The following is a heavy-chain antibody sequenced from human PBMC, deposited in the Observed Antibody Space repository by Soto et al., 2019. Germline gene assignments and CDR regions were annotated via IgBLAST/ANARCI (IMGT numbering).Heavy chain of an antibody. J-gene: IGHJ6*02. Sequence: ASVKVSCKASGGTFSSYAISWVRQAPGQGLEWMGGIIPIFGTANYAQKFQGRVTITADESTSTAYMELSSLRSENTAVYYCARTELQDTAMVTDYYYYGMDVWGQGTTVTVSS. D-gene: IGHD5-18*01. CDR3: ARTELQDTAMVTDYYYYGMDV. V-gene: IGHV1-69*13. CDR1: GGTFSSYA. CDR2: IIPIFGTA.